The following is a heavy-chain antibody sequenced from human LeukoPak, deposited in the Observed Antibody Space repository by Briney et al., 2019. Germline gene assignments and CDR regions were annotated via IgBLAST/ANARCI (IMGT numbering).Heavy chain of an antibody. D-gene: IGHD5-12*01. CDR1: GFTFSDYY. Sequence: GGSLRLSCAASGFTFSDYYMSWIRQAPGKGLEWVSYISSNGSTIYYADSVKGRFTISRDNAKNSLYLQMNSLRVEDTAVYYCARLVAAIFYFDYWGQGTLVTVSS. V-gene: IGHV3-11*04. J-gene: IGHJ4*02. CDR3: ARLVAAIFYFDY. CDR2: ISSNGSTI.